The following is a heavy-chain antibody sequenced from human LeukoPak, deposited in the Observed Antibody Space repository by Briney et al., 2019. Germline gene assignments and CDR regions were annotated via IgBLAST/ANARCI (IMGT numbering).Heavy chain of an antibody. CDR1: GFTFRSYG. D-gene: IGHD3-10*01. V-gene: IGHV3-33*08. J-gene: IGHJ6*02. CDR2: IWYDGSNK. Sequence: PGGSLRHSSAAPGFTFRSYGMHWGREGPGKGLECVSIIWYDGSNKYYADSVKGRFTISRDNSKNTLYLKMNSLRAEDTAVYYCAGGEADYYGSEGYYPYYYYGMDVWGQGTTVTVSS. CDR3: AGGEADYYGSEGYYPYYYYGMDV.